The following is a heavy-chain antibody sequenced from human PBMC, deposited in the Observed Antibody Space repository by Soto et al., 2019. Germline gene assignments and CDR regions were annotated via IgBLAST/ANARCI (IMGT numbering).Heavy chain of an antibody. CDR3: AKATALNYDFWSGGDY. D-gene: IGHD3-3*01. CDR2: ISYDGSNK. V-gene: IGHV3-30*18. J-gene: IGHJ4*02. Sequence: QVQLVESGGGVVQPGRSLRLSCAASGFTFSNYGMHWVRQAPGKGLEWVAVISYDGSNKYYADSVQGRFTISRDNSKNTLYLQMNSLRPEDTAVYYCAKATALNYDFWSGGDYWGQGTLVTVSS. CDR1: GFTFSNYG.